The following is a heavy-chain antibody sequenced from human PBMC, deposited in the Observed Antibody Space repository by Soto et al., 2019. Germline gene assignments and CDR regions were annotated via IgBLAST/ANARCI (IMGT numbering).Heavy chain of an antibody. J-gene: IGHJ5*02. CDR3: ARARPARGYCSSTSCQSNWFDP. D-gene: IGHD2-2*01. V-gene: IGHV1-2*02. CDR2: INPNSGGT. CDR1: GYTFTGYY. Sequence: ASVKVSCKGFGYTFTGYYMHWVRQAPGQGLEWMGWINPNSGGTNYAQKFQGRVTMTRDTSISTAYMELSRLRSDDTAVYYCARARPARGYCSSTSCQSNWFDPWGQGTLVTVSS.